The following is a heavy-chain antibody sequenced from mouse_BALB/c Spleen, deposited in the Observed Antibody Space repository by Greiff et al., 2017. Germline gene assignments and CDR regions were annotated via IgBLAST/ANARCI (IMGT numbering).Heavy chain of an antibody. Sequence: EVQGVESGGGSVKPGGSLKLSCAASGFTFSSYAMSWVRQTPEKRLEWVATISSGGSYTYYPDSVKGRFTISRDNAKNTLYLQMSSLRSEDTAMYYCAIHYYGYDAMDYWGQGASVTVSS. V-gene: IGHV5-9-3*01. CDR1: GFTFSSYA. CDR2: ISSGGSYT. D-gene: IGHD1-2*01. CDR3: AIHYYGYDAMDY. J-gene: IGHJ4*01.